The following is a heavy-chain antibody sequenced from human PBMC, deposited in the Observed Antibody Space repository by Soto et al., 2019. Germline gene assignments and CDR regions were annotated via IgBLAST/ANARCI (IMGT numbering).Heavy chain of an antibody. Sequence: EVQLVESGGGLVKPGGSLRLSCAASGFTFSSYSMNWVRQAPGKGLEWVSSISSSSSYIYYADSVKGRFTISGDNAKNSLYLQMNSLRAEDTAVYYCASLVATISSPFDYWGQGTLVTVSS. V-gene: IGHV3-21*01. CDR3: ASLVATISSPFDY. D-gene: IGHD5-12*01. J-gene: IGHJ4*02. CDR1: GFTFSSYS. CDR2: ISSSSSYI.